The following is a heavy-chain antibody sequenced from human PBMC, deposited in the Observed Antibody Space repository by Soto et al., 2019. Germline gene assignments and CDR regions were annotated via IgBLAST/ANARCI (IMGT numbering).Heavy chain of an antibody. CDR1: GYTFTSYD. CDR2: MNPNSGNT. D-gene: IGHD3-22*01. CDR3: ASQSSGHDAFDI. V-gene: IGHV1-8*01. J-gene: IGHJ3*02. Sequence: GASVKVSCKASGYTFTSYDINWVRQATGQGLEWMGWMNPNSGNTGYAQKFQGRVTMTRNTSISTAYMELSSLRSEDTAVYYCASQSSGHDAFDIWGQGTMVTVSS.